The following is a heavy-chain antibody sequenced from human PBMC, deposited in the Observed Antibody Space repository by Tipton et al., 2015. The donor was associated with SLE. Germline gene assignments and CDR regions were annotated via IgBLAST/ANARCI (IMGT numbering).Heavy chain of an antibody. D-gene: IGHD1-26*01. CDR2: IVGGGTRT. Sequence: SLRLSYAASGFTFSSYAMNWVRQAPGKGLEWVSGIVGGGTRTFYSDSVKGRFIVSRDNFKNTLHLQMTSLRTEDTAVYYCAKELSSTSRGSFDDWGQGTLVSVSS. J-gene: IGHJ4*02. CDR3: AKELSSTSRGSFDD. CDR1: GFTFSSYA. V-gene: IGHV3-23*01.